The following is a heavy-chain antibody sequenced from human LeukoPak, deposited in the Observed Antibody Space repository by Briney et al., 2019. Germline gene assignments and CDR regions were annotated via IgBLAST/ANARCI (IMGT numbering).Heavy chain of an antibody. CDR3: ATSAYDFSKCDY. CDR2: INKDGTMT. Sequence: GGSLRLSCAASGFTFSSYRMHWVRQAPRKGLVWVSRINKDGTMTNYADSVKGRFTISRDNAKNTLYLQMNSLRAEDTAVYYCATSAYDFSKCDYWGQGILVTVSS. D-gene: IGHD3/OR15-3a*01. CDR1: GFTFSSYR. J-gene: IGHJ4*02. V-gene: IGHV3-74*01.